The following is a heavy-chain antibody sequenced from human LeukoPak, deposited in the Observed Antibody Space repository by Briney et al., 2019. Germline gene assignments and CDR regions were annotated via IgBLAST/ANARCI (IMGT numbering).Heavy chain of an antibody. Sequence: SETLSLTCAVYGVSFSGYYWSWIRQPPGKGLEWIGEINHSGSTNCNPSLKSRVTISVDTSKNQFSLKLSSVTAADTAVYYCARNYDYVWGSYRPRFDPWGQGTLVTVSS. CDR2: INHSGST. CDR1: GVSFSGYY. D-gene: IGHD3-16*02. V-gene: IGHV4-34*01. J-gene: IGHJ5*02. CDR3: ARNYDYVWGSYRPRFDP.